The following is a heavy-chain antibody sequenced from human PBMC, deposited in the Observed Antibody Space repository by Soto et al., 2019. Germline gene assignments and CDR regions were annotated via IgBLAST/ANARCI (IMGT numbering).Heavy chain of an antibody. CDR3: ARFEQLVLH. CDR1: GGTFSNFA. V-gene: IGHV1-69*01. J-gene: IGHJ1*01. CDR2: FIPILGTL. Sequence: QVQLVQSGAEVKKPGSSVKVSCKASGGTFSNFAISWVRQAPGQGLEWMGGFIPILGTLNYAQRFQGRLTISADESTSTAYMELSRLRSEDTAVYYCARFEQLVLHWGQGTLVTVSS. D-gene: IGHD6-13*01.